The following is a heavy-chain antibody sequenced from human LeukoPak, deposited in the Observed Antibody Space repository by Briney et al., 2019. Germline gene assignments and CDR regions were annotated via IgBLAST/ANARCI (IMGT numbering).Heavy chain of an antibody. CDR1: GFTFNDHA. J-gene: IGHJ3*02. V-gene: IGHV3-9*01. Sequence: GGSLRLSCAASGFTFNDHAMYWVRQAPGKGPEWVSGINWNSDNIGYADSVRGRFTISRDDAKNSLFLQMNSLRVEDTALYYCARASYYYDTTGLGAVDIWGQGTMVTVSS. CDR2: INWNSDNI. CDR3: ARASYYYDTTGLGAVDI. D-gene: IGHD3-22*01.